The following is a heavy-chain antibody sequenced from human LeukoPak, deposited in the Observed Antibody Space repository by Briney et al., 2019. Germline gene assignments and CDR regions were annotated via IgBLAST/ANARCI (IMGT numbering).Heavy chain of an antibody. CDR2: MNPNSGNT. CDR1: GYTFTSYD. V-gene: IGHV1-8*01. CDR3: ARAEIQLWLPSYYYGMDV. D-gene: IGHD5-18*01. J-gene: IGHJ6*02. Sequence: ASEKVSCKASGYTFTSYDINWVRQATGQGLEWMGWMNPNSGNTGYAQKFQGRVTMTRNTSISTAYMELSSLRSEDTAVYYCARAEIQLWLPSYYYGMDVWGQGTTVTVSS.